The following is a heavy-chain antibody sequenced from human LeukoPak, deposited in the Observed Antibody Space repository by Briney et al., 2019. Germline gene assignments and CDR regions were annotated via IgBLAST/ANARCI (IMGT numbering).Heavy chain of an antibody. V-gene: IGHV3-30*02. J-gene: IGHJ4*02. Sequence: GGSLRLSCAASGFTFSSYWMSWVRQAPGKGLEWVACVRSDGSNEFYADSLKGRLTISRDNSKNTLYLQMNSLRGEDTAVYYCAGDSDYWGQGTLVTVSS. CDR3: AGDSDY. CDR1: GFTFSSYW. CDR2: VRSDGSNE.